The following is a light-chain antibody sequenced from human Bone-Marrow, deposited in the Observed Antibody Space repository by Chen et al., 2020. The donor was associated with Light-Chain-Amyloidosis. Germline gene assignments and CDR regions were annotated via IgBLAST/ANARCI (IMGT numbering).Light chain of an antibody. V-gene: IGKV3-20*01. Sequence: EIVLTQSPGTLSLSPGERATLSCRASQSVSSSYLVWYQQKPGQAPRLLIYGASTRPTGIPDRFSGSGSGTDFTLAISRLEPEYFAVYYCQQYGTSPYTFGQGTKLEIK. CDR1: QSVSSSY. CDR2: GAS. CDR3: QQYGTSPYT. J-gene: IGKJ2*01.